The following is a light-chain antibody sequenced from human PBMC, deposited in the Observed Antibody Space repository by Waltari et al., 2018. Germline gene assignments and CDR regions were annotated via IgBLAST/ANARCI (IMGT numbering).Light chain of an antibody. CDR3: AAWDDSLFNWL. CDR2: NND. V-gene: IGLV1-44*01. Sequence: QSALTQPPSTSEAPGQRVSISCSGASSNIGTNTVSWYRHLPGPAPKLLIYNNDQRPSVVPDRFSGSKSGTSASLAINGLQSEDEADYYCAAWDDSLFNWLFGKGTKLTV. J-gene: IGLJ3*02. CDR1: SSNIGTNT.